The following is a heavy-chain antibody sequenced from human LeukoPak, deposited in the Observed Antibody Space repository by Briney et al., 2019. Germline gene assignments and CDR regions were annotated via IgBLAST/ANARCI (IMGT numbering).Heavy chain of an antibody. Sequence: GESLKISCKGSGYSFTSYWIGWVRQMPGKGLERMGIIYPGDSDTRYSPSFQGQVTVSADKSISTAYLQWSSLKASDTAMYYCARQGGYCSSTSCYWFDPWGQGTLVTVSS. D-gene: IGHD2-2*01. J-gene: IGHJ5*02. CDR1: GYSFTSYW. CDR2: IYPGDSDT. V-gene: IGHV5-51*01. CDR3: ARQGGYCSSTSCYWFDP.